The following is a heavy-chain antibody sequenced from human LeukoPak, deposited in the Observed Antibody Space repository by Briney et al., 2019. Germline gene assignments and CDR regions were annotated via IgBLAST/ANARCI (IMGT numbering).Heavy chain of an antibody. J-gene: IGHJ4*02. V-gene: IGHV5-51*01. CDR3: ARHYIVATAHDWAGGY. D-gene: IGHD5-12*01. CDR1: GYTFTSYW. CDR2: INPGDSDT. Sequence: ASVKVSCKASGYTFTSYWIGWVRQMPGKGLEWMGIINPGDSDTRYSPSFEGQVTISADKSISTAYLQWSSLKASDTAMYYCARHYIVATAHDWAGGYWGQGTLVTVSS.